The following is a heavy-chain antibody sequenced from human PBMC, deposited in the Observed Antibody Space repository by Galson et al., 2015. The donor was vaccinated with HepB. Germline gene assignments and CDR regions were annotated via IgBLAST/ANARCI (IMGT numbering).Heavy chain of an antibody. CDR2: ISDSGGST. CDR3: AKDHGVTMLVVFITTFFDY. D-gene: IGHD3-22*01. J-gene: IGHJ4*02. V-gene: IGHV3-23*01. Sequence: SLRLSCAASGFTFSNYAMSWVRQAPGKGLEWVSTISDSGGSTYYADSVKGRFTISRDNSKNTLYLQMNSLRAEDTAVYYCAKDHGVTMLVVFITTFFDYWGQGTLVTVSS. CDR1: GFTFSNYA.